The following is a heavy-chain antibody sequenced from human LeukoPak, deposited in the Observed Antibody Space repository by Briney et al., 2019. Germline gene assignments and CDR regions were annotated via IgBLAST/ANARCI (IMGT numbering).Heavy chain of an antibody. CDR3: ARGEGYCSSTSCWGSGY. Sequence: GGPLRLSCAASGFTFSSYEMNWVRQAPGKGLEWVSYISSSGSTIYYADSVKGRFTISRDNAKNSLYLQMNSLRAEDTAVYYCARGEGYCSSTSCWGSGYWGQGTLVTVSS. CDR1: GFTFSSYE. D-gene: IGHD2-2*01. V-gene: IGHV3-48*03. CDR2: ISSSGSTI. J-gene: IGHJ4*02.